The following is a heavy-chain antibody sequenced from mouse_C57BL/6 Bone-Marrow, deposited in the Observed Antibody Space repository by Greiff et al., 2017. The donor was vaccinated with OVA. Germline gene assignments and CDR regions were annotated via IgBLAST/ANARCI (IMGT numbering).Heavy chain of an antibody. Sequence: VQLQQSGAELVRPGASVKLSCTASGFNIKDDYMHWVKQRPEQGLEWIGWIDPENGDTEYASKFQGKATITADTSSNTAYLQLSSLTSEDTAVYYCTSYYYGSSPCAMDYWGQETSVTVSS. CDR1: GFNIKDDY. J-gene: IGHJ4*01. CDR3: TSYYYGSSPCAMDY. D-gene: IGHD1-1*01. CDR2: IDPENGDT. V-gene: IGHV14-4*01.